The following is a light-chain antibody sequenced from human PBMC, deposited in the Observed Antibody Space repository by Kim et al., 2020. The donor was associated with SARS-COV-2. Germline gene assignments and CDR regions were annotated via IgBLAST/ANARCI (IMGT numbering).Light chain of an antibody. Sequence: GQRVTISCSGSSSNIGSNAVNWDQQLPGTAPKLLIYSYRQRPSGVPDRFSGSKSGTSASLAISGLRSEDEGDYYCAAWDDGLTGWVFGGGTQLTVL. CDR2: SYR. CDR3: AAWDDGLTGWV. J-gene: IGLJ3*02. V-gene: IGLV1-44*01. CDR1: SSNIGSNA.